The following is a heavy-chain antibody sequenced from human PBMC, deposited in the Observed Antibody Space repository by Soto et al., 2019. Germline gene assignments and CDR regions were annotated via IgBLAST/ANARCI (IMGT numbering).Heavy chain of an antibody. V-gene: IGHV3-13*05. CDR1: GFTFSSYD. D-gene: IGHD4-17*01. CDR3: ARGSPITVTGDYYYGMDV. J-gene: IGHJ6*02. CDR2: IGTAGDP. Sequence: LRLSCAASGFTFSSYDMHWVRQATGKGLEWVSAIGTAGDPYYPGSVKGRFTISRENAKNSLYLQMNSLRAGDTAVYYCARGSPITVTGDYYYGMDVWGQGTTVTVSS.